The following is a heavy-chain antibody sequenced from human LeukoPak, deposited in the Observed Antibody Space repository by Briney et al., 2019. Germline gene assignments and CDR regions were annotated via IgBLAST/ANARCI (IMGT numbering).Heavy chain of an antibody. CDR2: IYTSGST. V-gene: IGHV4-4*07. CDR1: GGSISSYY. CDR3: AREDYYGANFDY. Sequence: SETLSLTCTVSGGSISSYYWNWIRQPAGKGLEWIGRIYTSGSTNYNPSLKSRVTMSVDTSKNQFSLKLSSVTAADTAVYYCAREDYYGANFDYWGQGTLVTVSS. J-gene: IGHJ4*02. D-gene: IGHD3-10*01.